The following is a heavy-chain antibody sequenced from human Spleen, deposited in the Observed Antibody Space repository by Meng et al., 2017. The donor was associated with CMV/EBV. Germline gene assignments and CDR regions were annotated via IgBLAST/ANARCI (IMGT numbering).Heavy chain of an antibody. CDR2: IKSKTDGGTT. D-gene: IGHD3-10*01. V-gene: IGHV3-15*01. Sequence: GESLKISCVASDFTFSNAWMTWVRQAPGKGLEWVGRIKSKTDGGTTDYAAAVKGRFTISRDDSKNTLYLQMNSLKSEDTAVYYCTTEYYDSGNYYNVGGLRFDPWGQGTLVTVSS. CDR1: DFTFSNAW. J-gene: IGHJ5*02. CDR3: TTEYYDSGNYYNVGGLRFDP.